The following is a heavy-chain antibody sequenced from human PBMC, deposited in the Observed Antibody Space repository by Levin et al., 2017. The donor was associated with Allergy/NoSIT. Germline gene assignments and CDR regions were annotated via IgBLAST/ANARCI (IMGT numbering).Heavy chain of an antibody. J-gene: IGHJ6*02. CDR1: GFTFSSYA. Sequence: GGSLRLSCAASGFTFSSYAMSWVRQAPGKGLEWVSAISGSGGSTYYADSVKGRFTISRDNSKNTLYLQMNSLRAEDTAVYYCAKDTPEVPAAILYYYGMDVWGQGTTVTVSS. V-gene: IGHV3-23*01. CDR3: AKDTPEVPAAILYYYGMDV. D-gene: IGHD2-2*01. CDR2: ISGSGGST.